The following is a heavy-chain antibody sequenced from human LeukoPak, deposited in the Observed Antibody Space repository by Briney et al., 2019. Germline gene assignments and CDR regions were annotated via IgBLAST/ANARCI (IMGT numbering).Heavy chain of an antibody. CDR2: ISSSSSYI. V-gene: IGHV3-21*06. Sequence: PGGSLRLSCAASGFTFSRYSMNWVRQAPGKGLEWVSSISSSSSYIYYADSAKGRFTISRDNVKNTQYLQMNSLRAEDTAAYYCARDSLTPGIDFDYWGQGTLVTVSS. J-gene: IGHJ4*02. CDR1: GFTFSRYS. CDR3: ARDSLTPGIDFDY. D-gene: IGHD2-21*01.